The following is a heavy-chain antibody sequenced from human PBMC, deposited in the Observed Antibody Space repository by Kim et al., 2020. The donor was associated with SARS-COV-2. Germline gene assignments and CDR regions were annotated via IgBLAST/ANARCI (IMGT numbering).Heavy chain of an antibody. V-gene: IGHV4-34*01. CDR1: GGSFSGYY. CDR2: INHSGST. CDR3: AREVMNANVRGVKRRMYYYGMDV. Sequence: SETLSLTCAVYGGSFSGYYWSWIRQPPGKGLEWIGEINHSGSTNYNPSLKSRVTISVDTSKNQFSLKLSSVTAADTAVYYCAREVMNANVRGVKRRMYYYGMDVWGQGTTVTVSS. D-gene: IGHD3-10*01. J-gene: IGHJ6*02.